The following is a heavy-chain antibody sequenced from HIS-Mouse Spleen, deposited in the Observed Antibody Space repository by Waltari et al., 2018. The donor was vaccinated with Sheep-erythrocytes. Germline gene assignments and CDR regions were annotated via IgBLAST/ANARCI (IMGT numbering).Heavy chain of an antibody. CDR2: ISSSSIYR. CDR1: GFTFSSYS. CDR3: ARDTGTDAFDI. J-gene: IGHJ3*02. D-gene: IGHD1-1*01. Sequence: EVQLVESGGGLVKPGGSLRLSCAASGFTFSSYSMNWVRQAPGKGPEGVSSISSSSIYRYYADSVRGRFTISRDNAKNSRYLQVNSLRAADTAVYYCARDTGTDAFDIWGQGTMVTVSS. V-gene: IGHV3-21*01.